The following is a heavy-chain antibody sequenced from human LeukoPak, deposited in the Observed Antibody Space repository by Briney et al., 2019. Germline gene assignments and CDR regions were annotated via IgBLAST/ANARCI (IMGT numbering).Heavy chain of an antibody. CDR2: ISSSSSYI. D-gene: IGHD3-10*01. CDR3: GSMVREGEDY. J-gene: IGHJ4*02. Sequence: PGGSLRLPCAVSGFTFSTYSMNWVRQAPGKGLEWVSSISSSSSYIYYADSVKGRFTISRDNAKNSLYLQMNSLRVEDTAVYYCGSMVREGEDYWGQGTLVTVSS. V-gene: IGHV3-21*01. CDR1: GFTFSTYS.